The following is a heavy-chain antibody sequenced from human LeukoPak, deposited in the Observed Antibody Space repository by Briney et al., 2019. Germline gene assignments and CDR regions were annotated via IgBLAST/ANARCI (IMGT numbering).Heavy chain of an antibody. CDR1: GFTFSSYA. CDR2: ISYDGSNK. Sequence: GGSLRLSCAASGFTFSSYAMHWVRQAPGKGLEWVAVISYDGSNKYYADSVKGRFTISRDNSKNTLYLQMNSLRAEDTAVYYCARDGSGTSAPRDYYGMDVWGQGTTVTVSS. V-gene: IGHV3-30-3*01. J-gene: IGHJ6*02. D-gene: IGHD1-26*01. CDR3: ARDGSGTSAPRDYYGMDV.